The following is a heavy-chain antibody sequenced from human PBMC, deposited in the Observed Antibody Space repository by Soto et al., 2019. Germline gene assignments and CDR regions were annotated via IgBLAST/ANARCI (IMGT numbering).Heavy chain of an antibody. CDR2: MNPNNDNT. CDR3: ARGSYGYLAS. Sequence: QVQLVQSGAEVKKPGASVKVSCKASGYTFPNYYINWVRQATGQGLEWMGWMNPNNDNTGYAQKFQGRISMTRDTSISTAYMELSSLRSEDTAIYYCARGSYGYLASWGQGTLVTVSS. D-gene: IGHD5-18*01. J-gene: IGHJ4*02. V-gene: IGHV1-8*01. CDR1: GYTFPNYY.